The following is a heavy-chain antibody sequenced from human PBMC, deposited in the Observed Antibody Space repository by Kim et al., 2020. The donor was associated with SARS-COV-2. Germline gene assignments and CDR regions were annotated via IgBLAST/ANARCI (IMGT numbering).Heavy chain of an antibody. V-gene: IGHV3-23*01. CDR3: AKEGGDWLLYHNYFDY. J-gene: IGHJ4*02. Sequence: GGSLRLSCAASGFTFSSYAMSWVRQAPGKGLEWVSAISGSGGSTYYADSVKGRFTISRDNSKNTLYLQMNSLRAEDTAVYYCAKEGGDWLLYHNYFDYWGQGTLVTVSS. CDR2: ISGSGGST. CDR1: GFTFSSYA. D-gene: IGHD3-9*01.